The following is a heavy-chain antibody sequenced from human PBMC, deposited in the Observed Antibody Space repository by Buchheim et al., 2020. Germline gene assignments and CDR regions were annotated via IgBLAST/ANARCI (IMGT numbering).Heavy chain of an antibody. CDR3: ASRFSSGWYRADPNWFDP. J-gene: IGHJ5*02. D-gene: IGHD6-19*01. V-gene: IGHV4-4*02. Sequence: QVQLQESGPGLVKPSGTLSLTCAVSGGSISSSNWWSWVRQPPGKGLGWIGEIYHSGSTNYNPALKSRVTISVEKSQDQVSLKLSSVTAADTAVYYCASRFSSGWYRADPNWFDPWGQGTL. CDR2: IYHSGST. CDR1: GGSISSSNW.